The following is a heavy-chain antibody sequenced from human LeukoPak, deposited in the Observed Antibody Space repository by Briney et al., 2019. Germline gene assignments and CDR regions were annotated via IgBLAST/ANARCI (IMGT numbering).Heavy chain of an antibody. CDR2: IKQDGSEK. D-gene: IGHD6-13*01. J-gene: IGHJ4*02. CDR3: AKLAGSSSNWYD. CDR1: GFTFSSHC. Sequence: GGSLRLSCAASGFTFSSHCMNWARQAPGKGLEWVANIKQDGSEKYYVDSVKGRFTISRDNAKNSLYLQMNSLRPEDTAVYYCAKLAGSSSNWYDWGQGTLVTVSS. V-gene: IGHV3-7*01.